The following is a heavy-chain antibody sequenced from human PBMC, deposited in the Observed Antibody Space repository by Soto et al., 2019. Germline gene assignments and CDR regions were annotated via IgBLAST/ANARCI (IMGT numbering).Heavy chain of an antibody. D-gene: IGHD3-10*01. Sequence: GGSLRLSCAASGFTFTSYGLHWVRQAPGKGLEWVAVISYDGSNKYYADSVKGRFTISRDNSKNTLYLQMNSLRAEDTAVYYCARVKPVLLWFGELLYYWGQGTLVTVS. V-gene: IGHV3-30*19. CDR1: GFTFTSYG. CDR2: ISYDGSNK. J-gene: IGHJ4*02. CDR3: ARVKPVLLWFGELLYY.